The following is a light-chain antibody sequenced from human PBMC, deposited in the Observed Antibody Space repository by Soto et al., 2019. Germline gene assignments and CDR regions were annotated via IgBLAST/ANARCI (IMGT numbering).Light chain of an antibody. V-gene: IGKV1-5*01. J-gene: IGKJ1*01. Sequence: QMTLSPSTLSASIVDTVTVACRASQGISNWLAWYQQKPGKAPKLLIFHASSLESGVPSRFSGSGSGTEFTLTISSLQSDDFATYYCQQYSSYPTFGQGTKVDIK. CDR3: QQYSSYPT. CDR1: QGISNW. CDR2: HAS.